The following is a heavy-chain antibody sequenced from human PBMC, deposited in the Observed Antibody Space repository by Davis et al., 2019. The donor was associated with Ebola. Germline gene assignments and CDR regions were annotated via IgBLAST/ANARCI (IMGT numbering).Heavy chain of an antibody. Sequence: SVPVSRLASLYIFTSSATHWLRQPPGHRREWMGRINAGNGDTKYSQKFRGRVTITRDTSASTSYMELSSLRSEDTAVFYCARGKTVAGTRGLGWFDPWGPGTLVTVSS. V-gene: IGHV1-3*01. J-gene: IGHJ5*02. CDR2: INAGNGDT. D-gene: IGHD6-19*01. CDR1: LYIFTSSA. CDR3: ARGKTVAGTRGLGWFDP.